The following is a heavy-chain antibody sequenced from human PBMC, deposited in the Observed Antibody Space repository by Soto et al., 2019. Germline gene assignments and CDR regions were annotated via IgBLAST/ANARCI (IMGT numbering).Heavy chain of an antibody. J-gene: IGHJ4*02. CDR3: GWGDYDWDDY. CDR2: IIPILGVA. D-gene: IGHD3-16*01. V-gene: IGHV1-69*02. CDR1: GGTFSRYS. Sequence: GASVKVSCKASGGTFSRYSISWVRQAPGQGLEWMGRIIPILGVANYAQNFQGRVTITADTSTSTAYMELSSLRSEDTAVYYCGWGDYDWDDYWGQGTLVTVSS.